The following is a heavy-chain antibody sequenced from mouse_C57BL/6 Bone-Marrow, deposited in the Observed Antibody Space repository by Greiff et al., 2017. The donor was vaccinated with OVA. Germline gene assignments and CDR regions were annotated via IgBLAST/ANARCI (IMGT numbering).Heavy chain of an antibody. CDR2: IWSGGST. V-gene: IGHV2-2*01. CDR3: ARNSYSLTY. J-gene: IGHJ3*01. CDR1: GFSLTSYG. Sequence: VKLVESGPGLVQPSQSLSITCTVSGFSLTSYGVHWVRQSPGQGLEWLGVIWSGGSTDYNAAFISRLSISKDNSKSQVFFKMNSLQADDTAIYYCARNSYSLTYWGQGTLVTVSA. D-gene: IGHD2-10*01.